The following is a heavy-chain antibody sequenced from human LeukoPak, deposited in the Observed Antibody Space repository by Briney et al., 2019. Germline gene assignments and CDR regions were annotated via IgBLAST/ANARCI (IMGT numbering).Heavy chain of an antibody. V-gene: IGHV1-2*02. CDR1: GYTFTGYY. Sequence: ASVKVSCKASGYTFTGYYMHWVRQAPGQGLEWMGWINPNSGGTNYAQKFQGRVTMTRDTSISTAYMELSRLRSDDTAVYYCARGLYCSSTSCSKDYWGQGTLVTVSS. CDR3: ARGLYCSSTSCSKDY. J-gene: IGHJ4*02. CDR2: INPNSGGT. D-gene: IGHD2-2*01.